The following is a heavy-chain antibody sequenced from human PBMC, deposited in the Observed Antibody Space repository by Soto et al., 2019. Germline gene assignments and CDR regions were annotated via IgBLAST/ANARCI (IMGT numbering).Heavy chain of an antibody. CDR1: GFTFSSYS. CDR2: ISSSTI. V-gene: IGHV3-48*02. J-gene: IGHJ3*02. CDR3: AGPNRLEADAFDI. Sequence: PGGSLRLSCAASGFTFSSYSMNWVRQAPGKGLEWVSYISSSTIYYADSVKGRFTISRDNAKNSLYLQMNSLRDEDTAVYYCAGPNRLEADAFDIWGQGTMVTVSS.